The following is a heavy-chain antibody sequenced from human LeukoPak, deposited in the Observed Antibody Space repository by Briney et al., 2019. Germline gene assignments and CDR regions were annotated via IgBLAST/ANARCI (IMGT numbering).Heavy chain of an antibody. Sequence: SETLSLTCTVSGGSISGGSFHWTWIRQPAGKGLEWIGRIYTSGSTNYNPSLKSRVTISVDTSKNQFSLKLSSVTAADTAVYYCARTFFGYYYYMDVWGKGTTVTVSS. V-gene: IGHV4-61*02. CDR2: IYTSGST. CDR3: ARTFFGYYYYMDV. D-gene: IGHD3-16*01. CDR1: GGSISGGSFH. J-gene: IGHJ6*03.